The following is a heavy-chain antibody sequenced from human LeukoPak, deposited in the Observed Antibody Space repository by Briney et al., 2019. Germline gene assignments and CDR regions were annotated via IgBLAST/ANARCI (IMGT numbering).Heavy chain of an antibody. Sequence: GGSLRLSCAASGFTVSGTYMTWVRQAPGKGLEWVSVIYRGGTTYYADSVKGRFTISRDNSKNTLNLQMNSLRVDDTAVYYCTRQDSRGYYYDSRGFDYWGQGTLVTVSS. V-gene: IGHV3-53*01. CDR1: GFTVSGTY. CDR3: TRQDSRGYYYDSRGFDY. J-gene: IGHJ4*02. CDR2: IYRGGTT. D-gene: IGHD3-22*01.